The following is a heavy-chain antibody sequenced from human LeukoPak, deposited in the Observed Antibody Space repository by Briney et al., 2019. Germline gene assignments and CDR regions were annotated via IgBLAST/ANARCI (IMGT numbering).Heavy chain of an antibody. J-gene: IGHJ4*02. V-gene: IGHV4-59*01. CDR2: IDYSGST. CDR3: ARDLRSSGWYVFDH. CDR1: GGSISGYY. Sequence: PSETLSLTCTVSGGSISGYYWSWIRQPPGKGLEWIGNIDYSGSTNYNPSLKSRVTMSVDTSKNQLSLKLSSVTAADTAVYYCARDLRSSGWYVFDHWGRGTLVTVSS. D-gene: IGHD6-19*01.